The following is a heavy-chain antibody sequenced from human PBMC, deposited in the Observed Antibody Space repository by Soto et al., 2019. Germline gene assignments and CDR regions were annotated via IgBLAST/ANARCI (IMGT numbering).Heavy chain of an antibody. CDR3: ARGRGRDWSSGRPYYSYGMDF. CDR2: INHSGST. J-gene: IGHJ6*02. CDR1: GGSFSGYY. D-gene: IGHD6-25*01. V-gene: IGHV4-34*01. Sequence: SETLSLTCAVYGGSFSGYYWSWIRQPPGKGLEWIGEINHSGSTNYNPSLKSRVTISVDTSKNQFSLKLSSVTAADTAVYYCARGRGRDWSSGRPYYSYGMDFSGQGTMVTVSS.